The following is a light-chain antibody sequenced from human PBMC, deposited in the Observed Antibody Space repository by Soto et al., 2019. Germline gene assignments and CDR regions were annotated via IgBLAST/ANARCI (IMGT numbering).Light chain of an antibody. J-gene: IGLJ1*01. CDR3: SSYTSSSTRV. CDR1: SSDVGAYDY. Sequence: QSALTQPASVSGSPGQSITISCTGTSSDVGAYDYVSWYQQHPDKAPKLMIYEVSNWPSGVSNRFSGSKSVNTATLTISGLQADDEADYYCSSYTSSSTRVFGTGTQLTVL. CDR2: EVS. V-gene: IGLV2-14*03.